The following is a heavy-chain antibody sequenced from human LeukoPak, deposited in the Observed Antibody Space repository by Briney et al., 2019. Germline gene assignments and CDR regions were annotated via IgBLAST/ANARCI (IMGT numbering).Heavy chain of an antibody. J-gene: IGHJ4*02. Sequence: ASVKVSCKASGYTFTGYYMHWVRQAPGQGLEWMGWINPNSGGTNYAQKFQGRVTMTRDTSISTAYMELSRLRSDDTAVYYCARDHYYGSAEVLLPHWGQGTLVTVSS. D-gene: IGHD3-10*01. CDR1: GYTFTGYY. V-gene: IGHV1-2*02. CDR3: ARDHYYGSAEVLLPH. CDR2: INPNSGGT.